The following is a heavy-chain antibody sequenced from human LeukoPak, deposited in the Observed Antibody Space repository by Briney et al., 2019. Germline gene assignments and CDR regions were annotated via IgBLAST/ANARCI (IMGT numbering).Heavy chain of an antibody. CDR3: ARGGPSSGPYSSGWYSPLFAEPWFDP. V-gene: IGHV4-34*01. D-gene: IGHD6-19*01. CDR1: GGSFSGYY. Sequence: PSETLSLTCAVYGGSFSGYYWSWIRQPPGKGLEWIGEINHSGSTNYNPSLKSRVTISVDTSKNQFSLKLSSVTAADTAVYYCARGGPSSGPYSSGWYSPLFAEPWFDPWGQGTLVTVPS. J-gene: IGHJ5*02. CDR2: INHSGST.